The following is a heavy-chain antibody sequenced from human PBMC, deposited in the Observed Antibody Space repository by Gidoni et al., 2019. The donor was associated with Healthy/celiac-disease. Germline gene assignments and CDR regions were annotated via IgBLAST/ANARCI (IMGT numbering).Heavy chain of an antibody. CDR2: INPSGGST. Sequence: QVQLVQSGAEVKKPGASVKVSCNASGYTFTSYYMHWLRQAPGQGVEGMGIINPSGGSTSYAQKFQGRVTMTRDTSTSTVYMELSSLRSEDTAVYYCARGRIAARPRNWFDPWGQGTLVTVSS. CDR1: GYTFTSYY. CDR3: ARGRIAARPRNWFDP. J-gene: IGHJ5*02. V-gene: IGHV1-46*01. D-gene: IGHD6-6*01.